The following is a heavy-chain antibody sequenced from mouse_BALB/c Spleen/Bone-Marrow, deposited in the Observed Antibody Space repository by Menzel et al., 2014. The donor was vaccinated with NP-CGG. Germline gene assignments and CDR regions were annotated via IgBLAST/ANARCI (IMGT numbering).Heavy chain of an antibody. V-gene: IGHV5-6-3*01. J-gene: IGHJ4*01. CDR3: ARDRTYYYGMDY. Sequence: EVKVEESGGGLVQPGGSLKLSCAASGFPFSSYGMSWVRRTPDKRLELVATINSNGGSTYYPDSVKGRFTISRDNAKNTLYLQMSSLKSEDSAMFYCARDRTYYYGMDYWGQGTSVTVSS. CDR1: GFPFSSYG. CDR2: INSNGGST.